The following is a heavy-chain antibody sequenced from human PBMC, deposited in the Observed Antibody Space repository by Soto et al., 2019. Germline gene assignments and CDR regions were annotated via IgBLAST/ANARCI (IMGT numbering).Heavy chain of an antibody. J-gene: IGHJ4*02. D-gene: IGHD3-10*01. Sequence: ESGGGLVQPGGSLRLSCAASGFTFSSYAMSWVRQAPGKGLEWVSATGVSGDTTYYADSVKGRFTISRDNSKNTLYLQMGSLRAEETAVYYCAKVRRFGELRSLYWGQGTLVTVSS. CDR1: GFTFSSYA. V-gene: IGHV3-23*01. CDR2: TGVSGDTT. CDR3: AKVRRFGELRSLY.